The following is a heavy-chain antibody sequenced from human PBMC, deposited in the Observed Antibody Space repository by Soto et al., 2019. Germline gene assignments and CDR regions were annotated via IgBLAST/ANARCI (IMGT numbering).Heavy chain of an antibody. D-gene: IGHD6-6*01. CDR3: ARHRVPRVVAARFTFDY. V-gene: IGHV4-39*01. CDR2: IYYSGST. Sequence: SETLSLTCTVSGGSISSSSYYWGWIRQPPGKGLEWIGSIYYSGSTYYNPSLKSRVTISVDTSKNQFSLKLSSVTAADTAVYYCARHRVPRVVAARFTFDYWGQGTLVTVSS. J-gene: IGHJ4*02. CDR1: GGSISSSSYY.